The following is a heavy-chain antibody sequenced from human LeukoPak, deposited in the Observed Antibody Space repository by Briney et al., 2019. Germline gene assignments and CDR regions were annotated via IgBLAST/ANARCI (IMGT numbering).Heavy chain of an antibody. CDR1: EYSLSDLS. CDR2: FDSENNKM. D-gene: IGHD6-19*01. V-gene: IGHV1-24*01. Sequence: ASVKVSWKISEYSLSDLSIHWVREAPGERLEWIEGFDSENNKMVYSQKFQGRVTMTEDTSADTAYMELTSLRSEDTAVYFCATDRVYRSSGRSWGFFDYWGQGTLVIVSS. J-gene: IGHJ4*02. CDR3: ATDRVYRSSGRSWGFFDY.